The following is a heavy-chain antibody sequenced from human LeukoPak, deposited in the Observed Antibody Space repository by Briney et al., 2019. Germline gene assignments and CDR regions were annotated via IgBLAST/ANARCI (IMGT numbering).Heavy chain of an antibody. D-gene: IGHD6-19*01. CDR2: ISSSSSTT. V-gene: IGHV3-48*01. Sequence: GGSLRLSCAASGFTFSSYSMNWVRQAPGKGLEWVSYISSSSSTTHYADSVKGRFTISRDNAKNSLYLQMNSLRSDDTAVYYCARDQSSGALTDWGQGTLVTVSS. CDR3: ARDQSSGALTD. CDR1: GFTFSSYS. J-gene: IGHJ4*02.